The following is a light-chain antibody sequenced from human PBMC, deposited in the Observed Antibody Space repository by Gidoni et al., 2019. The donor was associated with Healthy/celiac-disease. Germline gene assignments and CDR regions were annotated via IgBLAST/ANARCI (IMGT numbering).Light chain of an antibody. J-gene: IGLJ1*01. CDR3: CSYAGSTPYV. V-gene: IGLV2-23*02. Sequence: QSALTQPASVPWSPGQSITISCTGTSSDVGSYNLVSWYQQHTGKAPKLMIYEVSKRPSGVSNRFSGSKSGNTASLTISGLQDEDEADYYCCSYAGSTPYVFGTGTKVTVL. CDR2: EVS. CDR1: SSDVGSYNL.